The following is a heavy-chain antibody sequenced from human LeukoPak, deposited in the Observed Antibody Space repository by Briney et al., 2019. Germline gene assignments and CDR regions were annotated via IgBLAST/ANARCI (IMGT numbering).Heavy chain of an antibody. V-gene: IGHV4-31*03. Sequence: PSETLSLTCTVSGGSISSGGYYWRWIRQHPGKGLEWIGYIYYSGSTYYNPSLKSRVTISVDTSKNQFSLKLSSVTAADTAVYYCARDRGSYSSSSGFDYWGQGTLVTVSS. CDR1: GGSISSGGYY. J-gene: IGHJ4*02. D-gene: IGHD6-6*01. CDR2: IYYSGST. CDR3: ARDRGSYSSSSGFDY.